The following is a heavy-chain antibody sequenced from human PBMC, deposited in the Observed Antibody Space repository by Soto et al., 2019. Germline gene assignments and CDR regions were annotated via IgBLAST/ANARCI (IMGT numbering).Heavy chain of an antibody. Sequence: QVQLVQSGAEVKKPGDSVRVSCKASGYTFTSYGIGWVRQAPGQGLEWMGWISANNGNTKYAKKVQGRVTMTTDASTSTAYMELRSLRSDDAAVYYCAGDGYFDHWGQGTLVTVSS. J-gene: IGHJ4*02. CDR3: AGDGYFDH. V-gene: IGHV1-18*01. CDR1: GYTFTSYG. CDR2: ISANNGNT.